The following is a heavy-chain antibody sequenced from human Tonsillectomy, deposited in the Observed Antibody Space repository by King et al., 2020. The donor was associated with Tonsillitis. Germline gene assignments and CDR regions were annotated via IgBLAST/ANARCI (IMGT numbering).Heavy chain of an antibody. V-gene: IGHV1-18*01. J-gene: IGHJ4*02. D-gene: IGHD6-25*01. CDR2: INAYTGNT. CDR3: ARFRAAAGQPDY. CDR1: GYTFTNYG. Sequence: QLVQSGAEVKKPGASVKVSCRASGYTFTNYGISWERQAPGQGLEWMGRINAYTGNTNYEQKLQGRVTMTTDTSTSTAYMELRSLRSDDTAMYFCARFRAAAGQPDYWGQGTLVTVSS.